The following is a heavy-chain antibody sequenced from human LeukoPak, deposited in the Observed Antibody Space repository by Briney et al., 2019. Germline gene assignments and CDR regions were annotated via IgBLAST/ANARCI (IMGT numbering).Heavy chain of an antibody. CDR1: GFTLGDHP. Sequence: GGSLRLSCKVSGFTLGDHPMSWVRQAPGKGLEWISFIRNRAFAATAEYAASVIGRFTISRDDSKSTVYLQMNSLKTEDTAVYYCTRVVSSGWYEYYFDDWGQGTLVTVSS. CDR3: TRVVSSGWYEYYFDD. V-gene: IGHV3-49*04. D-gene: IGHD6-19*01. CDR2: IRNRAFAATA. J-gene: IGHJ4*02.